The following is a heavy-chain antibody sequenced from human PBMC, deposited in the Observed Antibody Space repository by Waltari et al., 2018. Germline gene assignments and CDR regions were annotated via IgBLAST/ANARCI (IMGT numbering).Heavy chain of an antibody. CDR3: ASQGVRGFDM. CDR2: IKPDGGEM. Sequence: EVQLVESGGGLVQPGGSLRLSCAASGFTFSGFWMSWVRQAPGEGLGWVANIKPDGGEMYYGDSVKGRFTISRDNAKKSLYLQMNSLTVEDTAVYYCASQGVRGFDMWGQGTMVTVSS. V-gene: IGHV3-7*01. D-gene: IGHD3-3*01. J-gene: IGHJ3*02. CDR1: GFTFSGFW.